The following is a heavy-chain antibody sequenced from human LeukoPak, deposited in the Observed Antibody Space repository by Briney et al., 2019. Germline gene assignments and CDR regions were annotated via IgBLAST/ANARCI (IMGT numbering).Heavy chain of an antibody. Sequence: SETLSLTCAVYGGSFSGCYWSWIRQPPGKGLEWIGEINHSGSTNYNPSLKSRVTISVDTSKNQFSLKLSSVTAADTAVYYCARGGSGGYYQYYYYYYGMDVWGQGTTVTVSS. CDR1: GGSFSGCY. J-gene: IGHJ6*02. V-gene: IGHV4-34*01. CDR3: ARGGSGGYYQYYYYYYGMDV. D-gene: IGHD3-22*01. CDR2: INHSGST.